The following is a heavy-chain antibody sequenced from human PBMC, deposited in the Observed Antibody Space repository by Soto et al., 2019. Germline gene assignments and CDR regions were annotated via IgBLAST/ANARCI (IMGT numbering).Heavy chain of an antibody. CDR1: GYTFTGYY. V-gene: IGHV1-2*02. J-gene: IGHJ2*01. CDR3: AVSYLRPWYFDL. CDR2: INPNSGGT. D-gene: IGHD1-26*01. Sequence: ASVKVSCTASGYTFTGYYRHWVRQAPGQGLEWMGWINPNSGGTNYAQKFQGRVTMTRDTSISTAYMELSRLRSDDTAVYHCAVSYLRPWYFDLWGRGTLVTVSS.